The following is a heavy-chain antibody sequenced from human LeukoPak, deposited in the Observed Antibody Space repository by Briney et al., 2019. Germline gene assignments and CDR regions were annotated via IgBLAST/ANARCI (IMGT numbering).Heavy chain of an antibody. CDR3: AKGFGVGELPIY. CDR1: GFTFSSYA. Sequence: GGSLRLSCAASGFTFSSYAMSRVRQAPGKGLEWVSAISGSGGSTYYADSVKGRFTISRDNSKNTLYLQMNSLRAEDTAVYYCAKGFGVGELPIYWGQGTLVTVSS. D-gene: IGHD3-10*01. CDR2: ISGSGGST. J-gene: IGHJ4*02. V-gene: IGHV3-23*01.